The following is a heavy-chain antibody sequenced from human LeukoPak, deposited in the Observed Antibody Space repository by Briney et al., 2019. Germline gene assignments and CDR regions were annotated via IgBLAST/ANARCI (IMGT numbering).Heavy chain of an antibody. D-gene: IGHD4-4*01. CDR2: ISGSGGST. CDR3: AKDPYSNYAFDY. Sequence: GGSLRLSCAASGFTFSSYAMSWVRQAPGKGLEWVSAISGSGGSTYYADSVKGRFTISRDNSKNTLYLPMNSLRAEDTAVYYCAKDPYSNYAFDYWGQGTLVTVSS. CDR1: GFTFSSYA. V-gene: IGHV3-23*01. J-gene: IGHJ4*02.